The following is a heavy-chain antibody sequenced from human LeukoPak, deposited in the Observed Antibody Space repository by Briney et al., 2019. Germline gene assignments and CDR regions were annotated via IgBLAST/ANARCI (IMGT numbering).Heavy chain of an antibody. CDR3: ASIAAAEVNY. V-gene: IGHV4-34*01. D-gene: IGHD6-13*01. CDR1: GGSFSGYY. CDR2: INHSGST. Sequence: SETLSLTCAVYGGSFSGYYWSWIRQPPGKGLEWIGEINHSGSTNYNPSLKSRVTISVDTSKNQFSLKLSSVTAADTAVYYCASIAAAEVNYWGQGTLVTVSS. J-gene: IGHJ4*02.